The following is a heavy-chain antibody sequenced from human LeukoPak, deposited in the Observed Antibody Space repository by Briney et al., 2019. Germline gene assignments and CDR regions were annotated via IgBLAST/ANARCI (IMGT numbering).Heavy chain of an antibody. D-gene: IGHD2-2*03. CDR2: ISYDGSNK. J-gene: IGHJ5*02. V-gene: IGHV3-30-3*01. CDR1: GFTFRNYA. Sequence: GGSLRLSCAASGFTFRNYAMHWVRQAPGKGLEWVAVISYDGSNKYYADSVKGRFTISRDDSKNTLYLQMNSLTAEDTAMYYCARLDIVLSWGQGTLVTVSS. CDR3: ARLDIVLS.